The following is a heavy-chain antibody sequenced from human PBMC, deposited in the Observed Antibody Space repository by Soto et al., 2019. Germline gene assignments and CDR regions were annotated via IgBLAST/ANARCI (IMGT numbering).Heavy chain of an antibody. Sequence: SGPTLVKPTQTLTLTCTFSGFSLSTSGVGVGWIRQPPGKALEWLALIYWDDDKRYSPSLKSRLTITKDTSKNQVVLTMTNMDPVDTATYYCALQGRDYGSGSGSSDYWGQGTLVTVSS. CDR2: IYWDDDK. D-gene: IGHD3-10*01. CDR1: GFSLSTSGVG. V-gene: IGHV2-5*02. J-gene: IGHJ4*02. CDR3: ALQGRDYGSGSGSSDY.